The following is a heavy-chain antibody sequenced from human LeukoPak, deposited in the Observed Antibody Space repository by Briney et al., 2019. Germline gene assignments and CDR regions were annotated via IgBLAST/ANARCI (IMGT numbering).Heavy chain of an antibody. D-gene: IGHD4-17*01. CDR2: ISSDGSKT. Sequence: GRSLRLSCVASGFSFSSYAIHWVRQAPGKGLDWVAVISSDGSKTYYANSVNGRFAISRDNSKNTLYLQMNSLRDKDTAAYYCARGHWDYGDYFDAWGQGTLVTVAS. J-gene: IGHJ4*02. CDR3: ARGHWDYGDYFDA. CDR1: GFSFSSYA. V-gene: IGHV3-30*09.